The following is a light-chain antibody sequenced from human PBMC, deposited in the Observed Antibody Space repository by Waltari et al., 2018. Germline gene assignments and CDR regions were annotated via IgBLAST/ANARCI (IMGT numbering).Light chain of an antibody. J-gene: IGLJ2*01. CDR1: NIGTTR. V-gene: IGLV3-21*02. CDR2: DNT. Sequence: SYVLTQPPSVSVAPGQTATITCGGDNIGTTRIHRYQQKPGQAPVLVIYDNTDRPSGIPERFSGSNSGNTATLTISSVEAGDEADYYCQLWDSGSDHVVFGGGTKLTVL. CDR3: QLWDSGSDHVV.